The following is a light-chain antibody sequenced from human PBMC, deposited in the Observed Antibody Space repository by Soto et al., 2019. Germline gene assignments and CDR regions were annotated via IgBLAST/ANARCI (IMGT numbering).Light chain of an antibody. J-gene: IGKJ1*01. V-gene: IGKV1-5*03. Sequence: IQVTQSPSSLSASAGDRATITCRASQTISSWLAWYQQKPGKAPKLLIYKASTLKSGVPSRFSGSGSGTEFTLTISSLQPDDFATYYCQQYNSYPVTFGQGTKVDIK. CDR3: QQYNSYPVT. CDR2: KAS. CDR1: QTISSW.